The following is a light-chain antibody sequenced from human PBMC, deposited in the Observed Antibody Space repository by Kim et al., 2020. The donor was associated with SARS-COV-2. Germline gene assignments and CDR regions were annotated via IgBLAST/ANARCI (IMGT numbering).Light chain of an antibody. CDR2: DVS. CDR1: SSDVGGYNY. CDR3: SSYTSSSTWL. Sequence: GQSFTISCTGTSSDVGGYNYVSWYQQHPGKAPKLMIYDVSNRPSGVSNRFSGSKSGNTASLTISGLQAEDEADYYCSSYTSSSTWLFGGGTQLTVL. J-gene: IGLJ3*02. V-gene: IGLV2-14*03.